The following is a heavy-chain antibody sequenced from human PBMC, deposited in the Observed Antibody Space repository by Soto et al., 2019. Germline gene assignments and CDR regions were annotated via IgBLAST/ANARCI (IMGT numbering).Heavy chain of an antibody. J-gene: IGHJ3*02. CDR3: ARTSIFGVVLNAFDI. D-gene: IGHD3-3*01. V-gene: IGHV4-31*03. CDR1: GGSFSGGGYY. CDR2: ISYSGNT. Sequence: SETLSLTCTVSGGSFSGGGYYWSWIRQHPGKGLEWMGYISYSGNTKYKPSLQSRITISVDTSENQFSLRLTSVAAADTAIYFCARTSIFGVVLNAFDIWGQGTLVTVSS.